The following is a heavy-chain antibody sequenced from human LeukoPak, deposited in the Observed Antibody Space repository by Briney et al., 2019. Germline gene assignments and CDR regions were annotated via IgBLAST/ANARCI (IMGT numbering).Heavy chain of an antibody. CDR3: ARYIWGSYPTFEDY. J-gene: IGHJ4*02. Sequence: SETLSLTCTVSGGSISTYYWSWVRQPPGKGLEWIGHIYYSGSTNYNPSLKSRVTISVDTSKNQFSLKLSSVTAADTAVYCCARYIWGSYPTFEDYWGQGTLVTVSS. D-gene: IGHD3-16*02. CDR2: IYYSGST. V-gene: IGHV4-59*01. CDR1: GGSISTYY.